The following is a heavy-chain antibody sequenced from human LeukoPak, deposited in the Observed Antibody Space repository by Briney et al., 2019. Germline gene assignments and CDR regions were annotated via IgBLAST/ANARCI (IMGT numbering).Heavy chain of an antibody. CDR2: IRSDGDAT. CDR3: VKGAVDATRYWFAP. J-gene: IGHJ5*02. CDR1: GFAFRSYA. D-gene: IGHD2-15*01. Sequence: PGGSLRLSCSASGFAFRSYAMHWVRRTPGKGLESVSVIRSDGDATYYADSVKGRFTISRDNSKNTLYLQLSSLREEDTAVYYCVKGAVDATRYWFAPWGQGTLVTVSS. V-gene: IGHV3-64D*06.